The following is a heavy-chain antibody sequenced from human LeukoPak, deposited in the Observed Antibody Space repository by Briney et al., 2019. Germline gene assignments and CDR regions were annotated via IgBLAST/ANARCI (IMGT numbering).Heavy chain of an antibody. D-gene: IGHD2-15*01. CDR1: GFTVSSNC. J-gene: IGHJ4*02. Sequence: GGSLRLSCAASGFTVSSNCMTWVRQAPGKGLEWVSVIYSAYNTFYSDSVKGRFTISKDNSKNSLNLQMNSLRAEDTAVYYCARVARSTFCSGGSCYIDHWGQGTLVTVSS. V-gene: IGHV3-53*01. CDR3: ARVARSTFCSGGSCYIDH. CDR2: IYSAYNT.